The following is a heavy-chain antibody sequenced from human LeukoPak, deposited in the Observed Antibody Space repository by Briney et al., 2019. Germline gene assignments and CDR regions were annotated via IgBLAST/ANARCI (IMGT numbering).Heavy chain of an antibody. V-gene: IGHV1-8*01. J-gene: IGHJ5*02. CDR3: ARGRDFWSGYHNWFDP. CDR1: GYTFTSYD. Sequence: ASVKVSCKASGYTFTSYDINWVRQATGQGLEWMGWVNPNSGNTGYAQKFQGRVTMTRNTSISTAYMELSSLRSEDTAVYYCARGRDFWSGYHNWFDPWGQGTLVTVSS. CDR2: VNPNSGNT. D-gene: IGHD3-3*01.